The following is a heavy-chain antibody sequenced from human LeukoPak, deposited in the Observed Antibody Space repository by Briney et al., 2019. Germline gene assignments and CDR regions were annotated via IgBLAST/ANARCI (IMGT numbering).Heavy chain of an antibody. CDR2: ISGSGGST. CDR3: AKDTAYAYYYDSSGYYLPGY. D-gene: IGHD3-22*01. V-gene: IGHV3-23*01. CDR1: GFTFSSYA. J-gene: IGHJ4*02. Sequence: PGGSLRLSCAASGFTFSSYAMSWVRQAPGKGLEWVSAISGSGGSTYYADSVKGRFTISRDNSKNTLYLQMNSLRAEDTAVYYCAKDTAYAYYYDSSGYYLPGYWGQGTLVTVSS.